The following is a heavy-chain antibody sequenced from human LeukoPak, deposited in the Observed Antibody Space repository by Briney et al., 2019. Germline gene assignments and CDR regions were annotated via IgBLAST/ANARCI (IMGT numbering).Heavy chain of an antibody. V-gene: IGHV1-46*01. D-gene: IGHD1-7*01. CDR3: ARLRGNWNYNWFDP. CDR1: GYTFTSYY. J-gene: IGHJ5*02. Sequence: ASVKVSCKASGYTFTSYYMHWVRQAPGQGLEWMGIINPSGGSTSYAQKFQGRVTITADESTSTAYMELSSLRSEDTAVYYCARLRGNWNYNWFDPWGQGTLVTVSS. CDR2: INPSGGST.